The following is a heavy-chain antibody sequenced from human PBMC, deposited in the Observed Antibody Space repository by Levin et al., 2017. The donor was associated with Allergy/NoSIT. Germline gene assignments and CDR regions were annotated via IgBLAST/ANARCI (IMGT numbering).Heavy chain of an antibody. Sequence: GESLKISCKASGYTFSSQGISWVRQAPGQGLEWMGWISATNGNTNYAPKFQGRVTMTTDTSTSPAYMELRSLKSDDTAVYYCAREEMDFGTYYYGLDVWGQGTTLIVSS. V-gene: IGHV1-18*01. CDR3: AREEMDFGTYYYGLDV. J-gene: IGHJ6*02. CDR2: ISATNGNT. D-gene: IGHD5-24*01. CDR1: GYTFSSQG.